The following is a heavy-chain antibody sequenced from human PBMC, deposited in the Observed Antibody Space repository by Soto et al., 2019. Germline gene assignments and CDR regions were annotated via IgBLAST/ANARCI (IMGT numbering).Heavy chain of an antibody. CDR3: ARERRGYSSSSGGRGWFDP. CDR2: ISSSSSTI. Sequence: GGSLRLSCAASGFTFSSYSMNWVRQAPGKGLEWVSYISSSSSTIYYADSVKGRFTISRDNAKNSLYLQMNSLRAEDTAVYYCARERRGYSSSSGGRGWFDPWGQGTLVTVSS. V-gene: IGHV3-48*01. CDR1: GFTFSSYS. D-gene: IGHD6-6*01. J-gene: IGHJ5*02.